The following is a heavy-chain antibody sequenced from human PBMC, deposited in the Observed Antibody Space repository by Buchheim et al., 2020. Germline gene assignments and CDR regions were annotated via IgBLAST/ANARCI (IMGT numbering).Heavy chain of an antibody. J-gene: IGHJ6*02. CDR3: ATHQKAYGSGSSRVRTAHSVCWDV. Sequence: QLQLQESGSGLVKPSQTLSLTCAVSGGSISSGGYSWSWIRQPPGKGLEWIGYIYHSGRTYYNPSLKSRVTISVDRSKNQFSLKLSSVTAADTAVYYCATHQKAYGSGSSRVRTAHSVCWDVWGQGTT. CDR1: GGSISSGGYS. V-gene: IGHV4-30-2*01. CDR2: IYHSGRT. D-gene: IGHD3-10*01.